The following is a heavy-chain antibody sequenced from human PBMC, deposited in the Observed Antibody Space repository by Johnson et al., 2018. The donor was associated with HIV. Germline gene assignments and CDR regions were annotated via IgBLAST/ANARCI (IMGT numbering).Heavy chain of an antibody. D-gene: IGHD6-13*01. CDR1: GFTVSSTY. CDR3: ARVRSSSAYAFDI. CDR2: LYSDGRT. J-gene: IGHJ3*02. Sequence: VQLVESGGGVVQPGRSLRLSCAASGFTVSSTYMSWVRQAPGKGLEWLSVLYSDGRTFYADSVTDRFTISRDNSKNTLYRQMTSLRSEDTAVYYCARVRSSSAYAFDIWGQGTMVTVSS. V-gene: IGHV3-66*02.